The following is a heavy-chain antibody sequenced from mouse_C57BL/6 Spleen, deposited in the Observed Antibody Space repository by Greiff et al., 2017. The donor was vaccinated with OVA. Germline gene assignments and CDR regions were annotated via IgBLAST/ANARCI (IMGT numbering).Heavy chain of an antibody. CDR1: GFTFSSYG. D-gene: IGHD1-1*01. Sequence: EVQGVESGGDLVKPGGSLKLSCAASGFTFSSYGMSWVRQTPDKRLEWVATISSGGSYTYYPDSVKGRFTISRDNAKNTLYLQMSSLKSEDTAMYYCARGIHYYGSSYGYFDVWGTGTTVTVSS. V-gene: IGHV5-6*01. CDR2: ISSGGSYT. CDR3: ARGIHYYGSSYGYFDV. J-gene: IGHJ1*03.